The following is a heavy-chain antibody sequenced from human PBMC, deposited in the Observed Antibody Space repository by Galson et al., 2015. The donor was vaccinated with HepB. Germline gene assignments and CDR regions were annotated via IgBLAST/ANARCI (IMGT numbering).Heavy chain of an antibody. D-gene: IGHD6-6*01. CDR2: IYRGGET. CDR1: GFTVSSTY. J-gene: IGHJ4*02. CDR3: ARGTMAARPVGLNY. Sequence: LRLSCAVSGFTVSSTYMSWVRQAPGKGLEWLSVIYRGGETYYADSVEGRFTISRDNSKNTLYLQMNSLRDADTAVYYCARGTMAARPVGLNYWGQGTLVTVSS. V-gene: IGHV3-53*01.